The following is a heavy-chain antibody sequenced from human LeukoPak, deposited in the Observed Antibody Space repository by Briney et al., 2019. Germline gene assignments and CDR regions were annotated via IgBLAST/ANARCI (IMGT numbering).Heavy chain of an antibody. Sequence: GGSVRLSCAASGFTFSTYSMNWVRQAPGKGLEWVAYISSSSGTIYYADSVKGRFTISRDNSNHTLYLQMNSLSAEDTAVYYCAREYYYDSSGYPKPYYHYGMDVWGGDTTDTVSS. CDR3: AREYYYDSSGYPKPYYHYGMDV. CDR1: GFTFSTYS. D-gene: IGHD3-22*01. CDR2: ISSSSGTI. J-gene: IGHJ6*04. V-gene: IGHV3-48*01.